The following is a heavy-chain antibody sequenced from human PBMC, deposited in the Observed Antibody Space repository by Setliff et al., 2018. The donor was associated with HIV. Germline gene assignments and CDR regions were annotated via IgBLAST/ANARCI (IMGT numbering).Heavy chain of an antibody. V-gene: IGHV4-4*07. D-gene: IGHD6-19*01. CDR2: IYSSGST. J-gene: IGHJ4*02. CDR3: ASTGYSSGWSFDF. CDR1: GGSISSDY. Sequence: KASETLSVTCTVSGGSISSDYWSWIRQPAGKGLEWIGRIYSSGSTNYNPSLKSQVTMSVDTSKNQFPLKLSSVTAADTAVYYCASTGYSSGWSFDFWGQGALVTVSS.